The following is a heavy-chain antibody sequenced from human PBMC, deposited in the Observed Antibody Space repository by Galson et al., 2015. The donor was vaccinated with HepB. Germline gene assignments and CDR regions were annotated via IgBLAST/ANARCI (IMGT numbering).Heavy chain of an antibody. CDR1: GFTFSSYS. Sequence: SLRLSCAASGFTFSSYSMNWVRQAPGKGLEWVSSISSSSSYIYYADSVKGRFTISRDNAKNSVYLQMNSLRAEDTAVYYCARDGGYYYESSGYYRLAFDIWGQGTMVTVSS. D-gene: IGHD3-22*01. V-gene: IGHV3-21*01. CDR2: ISSSSSYI. J-gene: IGHJ3*02. CDR3: ARDGGYYYESSGYYRLAFDI.